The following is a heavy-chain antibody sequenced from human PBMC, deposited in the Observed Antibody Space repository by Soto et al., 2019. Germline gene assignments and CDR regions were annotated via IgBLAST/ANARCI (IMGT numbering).Heavy chain of an antibody. D-gene: IGHD3-10*01. CDR1: GFTFSSYS. V-gene: IGHV3-48*01. CDR3: ASRGGLVRGNYYGMDV. CDR2: ISSSSTTI. Sequence: EVQLVESGGDLVQPGGSLRLSCAASGFTFSSYSMNWVRQAPGKGLEWISYISSSSTTIYYADSVKGRFTISRDNAENSLHLQRNSLRAEDTAVYYCASRGGLVRGNYYGMDVWGQGTTVTVSS. J-gene: IGHJ6*02.